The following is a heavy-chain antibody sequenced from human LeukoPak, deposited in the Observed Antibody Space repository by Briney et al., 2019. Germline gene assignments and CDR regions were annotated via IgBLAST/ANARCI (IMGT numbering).Heavy chain of an antibody. J-gene: IGHJ4*02. CDR3: AADPDYVWGSYSY. CDR1: GFTFNSHA. D-gene: IGHD3-16*01. V-gene: IGHV3-23*01. CDR2: ISTSGRT. Sequence: GGSLRLSCAASGFTFNSHAINWVRQAPGKGLEWVSAISTSGRTYYADSVKGRFTISRDNSKNMVHLQMNSLRAEDTAVYYCAADPDYVWGSYSYWGQGTLVTVSS.